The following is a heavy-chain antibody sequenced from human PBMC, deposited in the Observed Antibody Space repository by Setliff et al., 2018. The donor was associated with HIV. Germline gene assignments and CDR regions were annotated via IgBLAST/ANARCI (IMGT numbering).Heavy chain of an antibody. CDR2: VSSSADSI. Sequence: PGESLKISCAASGFTFSRYEMNWVRQAPGKGLEWIAAVSSSADSIVYADSVKGRFTISRDNAKNSMYLQMNSLRVEDTAVYYCARESSGSYFHFYYYMDVWGKGTTVTVSS. D-gene: IGHD3-10*01. J-gene: IGHJ6*03. V-gene: IGHV3-48*03. CDR3: ARESSGSYFHFYYYMDV. CDR1: GFTFSRYE.